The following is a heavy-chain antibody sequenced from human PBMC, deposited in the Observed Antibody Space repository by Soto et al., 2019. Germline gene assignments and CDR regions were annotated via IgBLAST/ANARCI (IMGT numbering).Heavy chain of an antibody. CDR3: ANGKWLDENSKIDY. J-gene: IGHJ4*02. V-gene: IGHV3-23*01. D-gene: IGHD6-19*01. CDR1: GFTFSSYA. Sequence: GGSLRLSCAASGFTFSSYAMSWVRQAPGKGLEWVSAISGSGGSTYYADSVKGRFTISRDNSKNTLYLQMNSLRAEDTAVYYCANGKWLDENSKIDYWGQGTLVTVSS. CDR2: ISGSGGST.